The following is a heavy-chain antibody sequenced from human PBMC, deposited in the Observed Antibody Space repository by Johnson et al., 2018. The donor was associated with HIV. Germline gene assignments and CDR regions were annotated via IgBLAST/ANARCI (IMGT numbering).Heavy chain of an antibody. Sequence: VQLVESGGGLVQPGGSLRLSCAASGFTFSSYEMNWVRQAPGKGLEWVSYISSSGSTIYYADSVKGRFTISRDNAKNSLYLQLNSLRDEDTAVYYWAGPLHNDDGGLDAFDIWGHGTMVTVSS. J-gene: IGHJ3*02. CDR3: AGPLHNDDGGLDAFDI. D-gene: IGHD4-23*01. CDR1: GFTFSSYE. CDR2: ISSSGSTI. V-gene: IGHV3-48*03.